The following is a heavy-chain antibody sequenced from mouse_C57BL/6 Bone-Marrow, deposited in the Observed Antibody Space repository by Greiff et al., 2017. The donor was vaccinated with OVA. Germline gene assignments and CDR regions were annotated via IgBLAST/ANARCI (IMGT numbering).Heavy chain of an antibody. CDR2: IYPSDSET. V-gene: IGHV1-61*01. D-gene: IGHD2-5*01. CDR3: ARTASYYSNYWYFDV. CDR1: GYTFTSYW. J-gene: IGHJ1*03. Sequence: QVQLQQPGAELVRPGSSVKMSRKASGYTFTSYWMDWVKQRPGQGLEWIGNIYPSDSETHYNQKFKDKATLTVDKSSSTAYMQLSSLTSEDSAVYYCARTASYYSNYWYFDVWGTGTTVTVSS.